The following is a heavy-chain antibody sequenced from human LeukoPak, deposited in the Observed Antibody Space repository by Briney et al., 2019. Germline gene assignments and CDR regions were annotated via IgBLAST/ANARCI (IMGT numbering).Heavy chain of an antibody. Sequence: GGSLRLSCAASGFTFSSYSMNWVRQAPGKGLEWVSSISSSSSYIYYADSVKGRFTISRDNSKNTLYLQMNSLRAEDTAVYYCAKEGSWFDYDILTGADFDYWGQGTLVTVSS. D-gene: IGHD3-9*01. CDR1: GFTFSSYS. CDR2: ISSSSSYI. V-gene: IGHV3-21*01. CDR3: AKEGSWFDYDILTGADFDY. J-gene: IGHJ4*02.